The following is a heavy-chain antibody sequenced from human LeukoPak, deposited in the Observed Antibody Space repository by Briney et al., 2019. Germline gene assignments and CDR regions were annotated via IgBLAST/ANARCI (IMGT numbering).Heavy chain of an antibody. Sequence: GASVKVSCKASGYSFTGHYMHWVRQAPGQGLEWMGWINPKSGGTNYAQKFQGRVTMTRDTSISTAYMELSRLRSDDTAVYYCVRLGYCSSTSCYAKYYYEEDAFDIWGQGTMVTVSS. CDR1: GYSFTGHY. CDR2: INPKSGGT. J-gene: IGHJ3*02. V-gene: IGHV1-2*02. D-gene: IGHD2-2*01. CDR3: VRLGYCSSTSCYAKYYYEEDAFDI.